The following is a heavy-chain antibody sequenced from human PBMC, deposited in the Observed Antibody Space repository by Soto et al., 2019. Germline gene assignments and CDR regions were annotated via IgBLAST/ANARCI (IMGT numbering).Heavy chain of an antibody. V-gene: IGHV2-5*02. CDR2: VYWDDGK. J-gene: IGHJ4*02. Sequence: ITLEESGPPLVKPTETLTLTCTFSGFSLTTGVGVGWVHQPPGKALEWLALVYWDDGKHYTPSLMSRLTITKDISKGQVVLTMTNMDPVDTATYYCATLTADFWGPGTLVTVSS. CDR1: GFSLTTGVG. CDR3: ATLTADF.